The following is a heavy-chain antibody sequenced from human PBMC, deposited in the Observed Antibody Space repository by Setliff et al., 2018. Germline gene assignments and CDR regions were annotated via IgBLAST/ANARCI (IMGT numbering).Heavy chain of an antibody. D-gene: IGHD3-22*01. CDR3: ANNYYDTTMGYYFDY. Sequence: LRLSCAASGFTFGDFAMTWVRQAPGKGLEWVSGIGGRGISTYYADSVKGRFTISRDNSKNTLYLQMSSLRAEDTAIYYCANNYYDTTMGYYFDYWGQGTQVTVSS. CDR2: IGGRGIST. J-gene: IGHJ4*02. CDR1: GFTFGDFA. V-gene: IGHV3-23*01.